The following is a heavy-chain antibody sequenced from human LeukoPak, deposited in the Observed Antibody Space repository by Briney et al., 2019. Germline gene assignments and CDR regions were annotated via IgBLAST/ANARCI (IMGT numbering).Heavy chain of an antibody. CDR3: ARRSGYLEYYYYYYYMDV. D-gene: IGHD3-3*01. V-gene: IGHV1-69*02. J-gene: IGHJ6*03. Sequence: GSSVKVSCKASGGTFSSYTISWVRQAPGQGLEWMGRIIPILGIANYAQKFQGRVTITADKSTSTAYMELSSLRSDDTAVYYCARRSGYLEYYYYYYYMDVWGKGTTVTVSS. CDR1: GGTFSSYT. CDR2: IIPILGIA.